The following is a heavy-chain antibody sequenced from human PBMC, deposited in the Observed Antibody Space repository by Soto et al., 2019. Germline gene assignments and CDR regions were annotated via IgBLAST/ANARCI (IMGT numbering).Heavy chain of an antibody. D-gene: IGHD4-17*01. CDR3: ARVWTTVTNWFDP. CDR2: IYHDGST. J-gene: IGHJ5*02. CDR1: GGFISSSNW. V-gene: IGHV4-4*02. Sequence: SETLSLTCAVSGGFISSSNWWSWVRQPPGKGLEWIGEIYHDGSTNYNPSLKSRVTISVDKSKNQFSLKLSSVTAADTAVYYCARVWTTVTNWFDPWGQGTLVTVSS.